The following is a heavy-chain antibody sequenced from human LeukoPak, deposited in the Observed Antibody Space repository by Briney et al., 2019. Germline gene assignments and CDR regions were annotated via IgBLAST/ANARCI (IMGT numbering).Heavy chain of an antibody. CDR3: AKDSSLAAADY. CDR1: GFTFSNYG. D-gene: IGHD6-13*01. J-gene: IGHJ4*02. V-gene: IGHV3-30*18. Sequence: PGGSVRLSCAASGFTFSNYGMHWVRQAPGKGLEWVAVISYDGSNKYYADSVKGRFTISRDNSKNTLYLQMNSLRAEDTAVYYCAKDSSLAAADYWGQGTLVTVSS. CDR2: ISYDGSNK.